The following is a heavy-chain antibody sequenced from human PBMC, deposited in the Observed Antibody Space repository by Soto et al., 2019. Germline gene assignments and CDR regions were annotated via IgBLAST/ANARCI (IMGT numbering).Heavy chain of an antibody. CDR3: AKDRSSGWYVNWYFDL. V-gene: IGHV3-30*18. Sequence: QVQLVESGGGVVQPGRSLRLSCAASGFTFSSYGMHWVRQAPGKGLEWVAVISYDGSNKYYADSVKGRFTISRDNSKNTLYLQMNSLRAEDTAVYYCAKDRSSGWYVNWYFDLWGRGTLVTVSS. CDR1: GFTFSSYG. D-gene: IGHD6-19*01. J-gene: IGHJ2*01. CDR2: ISYDGSNK.